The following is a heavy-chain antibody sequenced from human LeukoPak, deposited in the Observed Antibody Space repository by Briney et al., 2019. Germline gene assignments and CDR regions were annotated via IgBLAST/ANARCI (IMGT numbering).Heavy chain of an antibody. D-gene: IGHD1-26*01. CDR2: ISGSGNNT. Sequence: GESLRLSCAASGFSFSSYAMSWVRQAPGKGLEWVSGISGSGNNTHYADSVKGRFTISRDNFKNTLYLQMNSLRADDTAVYYCAAGATGVDYWGQGTLVTVSS. CDR1: GFSFSSYA. V-gene: IGHV3-23*01. CDR3: AAGATGVDY. J-gene: IGHJ4*02.